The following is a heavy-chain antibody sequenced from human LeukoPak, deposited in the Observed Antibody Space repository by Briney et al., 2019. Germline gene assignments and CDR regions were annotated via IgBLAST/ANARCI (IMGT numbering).Heavy chain of an antibody. V-gene: IGHV5-51*01. D-gene: IGHD5-24*01. CDR3: ARHVEEMAQDAFDI. Sequence: GGSRLISCQGSGCSFTSYWIGGVRRLPGKGLEGMGIIHPAHSYPRYTPSFQGQVTLSADDSISTAYLQWSSLKAWDTAMYYCARHVEEMAQDAFDIWGQGTMVTVSS. CDR2: IHPAHSYP. J-gene: IGHJ3*02. CDR1: GCSFTSYW.